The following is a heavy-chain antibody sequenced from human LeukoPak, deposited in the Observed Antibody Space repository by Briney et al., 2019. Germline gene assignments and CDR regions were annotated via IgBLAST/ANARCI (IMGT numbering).Heavy chain of an antibody. CDR3: AKESRIAAARVGGYAFDI. CDR2: MNPNSGNT. CDR1: GYTFTSYD. J-gene: IGHJ3*02. D-gene: IGHD6-13*01. V-gene: IGHV1-8*03. Sequence: ASVKVSCKASGYTFTSYDINWVRQATGQGLEWMGWMNPNSGNTGYAQKFQGRVTITRNTSISTAYMELSSLRSEDTAVYYCAKESRIAAARVGGYAFDIWGQGTMVTVSS.